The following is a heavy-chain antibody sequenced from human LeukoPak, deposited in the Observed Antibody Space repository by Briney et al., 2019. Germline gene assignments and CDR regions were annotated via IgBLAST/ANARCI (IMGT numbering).Heavy chain of an antibody. D-gene: IGHD1-26*01. CDR1: GFTFSSYA. V-gene: IGHV3-23*01. CDR3: AKGSENIMGAPQADY. J-gene: IGHJ4*02. CDR2: ISGSGDST. Sequence: LTGGSLRLSCAASGFTFSSYAMSWVRQAPGKGLEWVSAISGSGDSTFYADSVKVRFTISRDNSRNTLYLQMNSLRAEDTAVYYCAKGSENIMGAPQADYWGQGTLVIVSS.